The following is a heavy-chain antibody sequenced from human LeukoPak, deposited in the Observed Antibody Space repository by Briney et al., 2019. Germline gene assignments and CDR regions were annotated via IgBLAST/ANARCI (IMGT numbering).Heavy chain of an antibody. D-gene: IGHD2-2*01. J-gene: IGHJ4*02. V-gene: IGHV1-8*01. Sequence: AASVKVSCKASGYTFTSYDINWVRQATGQGLEWMGWMNPNSGNTGYAQKFQGRVTMTRNTSISTAYMELSSLRSEDTAVYYCATSRQDIVVVPAAAGFDYWGQGTLVTVSS. CDR1: GYTFTSYD. CDR2: MNPNSGNT. CDR3: ATSRQDIVVVPAAAGFDY.